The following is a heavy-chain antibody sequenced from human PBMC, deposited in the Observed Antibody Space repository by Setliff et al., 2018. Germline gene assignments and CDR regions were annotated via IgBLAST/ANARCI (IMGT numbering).Heavy chain of an antibody. V-gene: IGHV1-69*13. Sequence: SVKVSCKASGGIFNSFSITWVRQAPGQGLEWMGRIIPLFETTNYVEKFQGRVTITADESTSTAYMELSSLRSEDTAVYYCASHGGNSLSIYYWGQGTLVTVSS. CDR3: ASHGGNSLSIYY. CDR2: IIPLFETT. CDR1: GGIFNSFS. J-gene: IGHJ4*02. D-gene: IGHD2-21*02.